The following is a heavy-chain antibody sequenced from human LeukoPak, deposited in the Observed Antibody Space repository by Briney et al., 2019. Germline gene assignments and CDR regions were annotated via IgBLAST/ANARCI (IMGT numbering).Heavy chain of an antibody. D-gene: IGHD3-10*01. J-gene: IGHJ4*02. V-gene: IGHV3-21*05. Sequence: PGGSLRLSCVASGFTFKSYSKNWVRQAPGKGLEWVSFITSTSSDLFYSDSVKVRFTVSRDNARNSLYLQMNSLTAEDTAVYYCARAAGHYFDYWGQGSLVTVSS. CDR2: ITSTSSDL. CDR1: GFTFKSYS. CDR3: ARAAGHYFDY.